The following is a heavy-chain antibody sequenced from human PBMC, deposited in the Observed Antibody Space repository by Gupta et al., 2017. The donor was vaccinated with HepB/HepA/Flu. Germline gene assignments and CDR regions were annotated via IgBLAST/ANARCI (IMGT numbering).Heavy chain of an antibody. J-gene: IGHJ4*02. CDR3: ARGRRAAAGNDY. Sequence: QVQLVQPGAEVKKPGASVKVSCKASGYTFTSYDINWVRQATGQGLEWMGWMNPNNNNTGYAQKFQGRVTITRNTSISTAYMELSSLRSEDTAVYSCARGRRAAAGNDYWGQGTLVTVSS. D-gene: IGHD6-13*01. V-gene: IGHV1-8*01. CDR2: MNPNNNNT. CDR1: GYTFTSYD.